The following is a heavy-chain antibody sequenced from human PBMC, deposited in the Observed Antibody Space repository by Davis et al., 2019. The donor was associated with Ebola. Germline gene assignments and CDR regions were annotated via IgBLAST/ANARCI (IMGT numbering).Heavy chain of an antibody. Sequence: ASVKVSCKASGYTFSSYFIHWVRQAPGQGLEWMGLIIPSGGSTSSAQNFQGRVTMTRDTSTSTVYVELSGLRSEDTAVYYCARTYVGDDAFDIWGQGTMVTVSS. D-gene: IGHD3-16*01. CDR2: IIPSGGST. V-gene: IGHV1-46*01. J-gene: IGHJ3*02. CDR3: ARTYVGDDAFDI. CDR1: GYTFSSYF.